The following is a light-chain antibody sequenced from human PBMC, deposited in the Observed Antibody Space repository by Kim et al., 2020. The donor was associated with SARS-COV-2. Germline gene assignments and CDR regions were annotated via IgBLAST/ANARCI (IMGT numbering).Light chain of an antibody. Sequence: GQSITTSCTGTSSDVGDYNYVSWYQHSPGKAPKLMIFDVSERPSGVSSRFSGSKSGYTASLTISGLQAEDEADYYCSSYRTTNTWVFGGGTQLTVL. V-gene: IGLV2-14*03. J-gene: IGLJ3*02. CDR1: SSDVGDYNY. CDR2: DVS. CDR3: SSYRTTNTWV.